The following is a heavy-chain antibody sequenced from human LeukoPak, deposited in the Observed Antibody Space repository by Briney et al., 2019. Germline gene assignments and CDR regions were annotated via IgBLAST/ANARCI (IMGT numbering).Heavy chain of an antibody. J-gene: IGHJ3*02. V-gene: IGHV4-34*01. D-gene: IGHD6-19*01. Sequence: PSETLSLSCAVYGGSFSGYYWSWIRLPPGKGLECIGEISHGGSTSYNPSLMSRVSMSLDTSKNQCSLNLNSVTAADTAVFYCARWLGNGFDIWGQGTMVTVSS. CDR1: GGSFSGYY. CDR3: ARWLGNGFDI. CDR2: ISHGGST.